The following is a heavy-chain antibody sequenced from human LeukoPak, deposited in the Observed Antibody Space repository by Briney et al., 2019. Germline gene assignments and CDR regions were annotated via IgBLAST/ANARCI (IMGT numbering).Heavy chain of an antibody. CDR1: GGSISSYY. CDR2: IYYSGST. V-gene: IGHV4-59*01. J-gene: IGHJ4*02. CDR3: ARVSVGATTLLDY. Sequence: SETLSLTCTVSGGSISSYYWSWIRQPPGKGLEGIGYIYYSGSTNYNPSLKSRVTISVDTSKNQFSLKLSSVTAADTAVYYCARVSVGATTLLDYWGQGTLVTVSS. D-gene: IGHD1-26*01.